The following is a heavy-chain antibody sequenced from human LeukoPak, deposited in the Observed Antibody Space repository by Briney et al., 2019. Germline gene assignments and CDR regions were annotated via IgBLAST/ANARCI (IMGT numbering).Heavy chain of an antibody. Sequence: PGGSLRLSCAASGFTFSSYVMTWVRQAPGKGLEWVSSISASGGTTYYADSVKGRFTISRDNSKNTLYMQMNSLRAEDTAVYYCVKRKVATGYYFDYWGQGTLVTVSS. J-gene: IGHJ4*02. CDR2: ISASGGTT. CDR3: VKRKVATGYYFDY. D-gene: IGHD1-26*01. V-gene: IGHV3-23*01. CDR1: GFTFSSYV.